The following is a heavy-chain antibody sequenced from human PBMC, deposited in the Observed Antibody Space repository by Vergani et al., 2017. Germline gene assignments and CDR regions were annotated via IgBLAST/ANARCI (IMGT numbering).Heavy chain of an antibody. CDR1: GYSFTSYW. D-gene: IGHD2-15*01. Sequence: EVQLVQSGAEVKKPGESLRISCKGSGYSFTSYWISWVRQMPGKGLEWMGRIDPSDSYTNYSPSFQGHVTISADKSISTAYLQWSSLKASDTAMYYCARGAGVDCSGGSCYRGEYYYYGMDVWGQGTTVTVSS. CDR2: IDPSDSYT. V-gene: IGHV5-10-1*03. J-gene: IGHJ6*02. CDR3: ARGAGVDCSGGSCYRGEYYYYGMDV.